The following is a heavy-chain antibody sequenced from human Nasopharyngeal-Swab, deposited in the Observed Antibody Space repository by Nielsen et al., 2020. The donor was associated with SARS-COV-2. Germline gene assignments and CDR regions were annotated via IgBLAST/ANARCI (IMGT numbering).Heavy chain of an antibody. D-gene: IGHD6-19*01. J-gene: IGHJ4*02. CDR3: ARGQQWLLTPTYFDY. CDR1: GFTFSSYG. Sequence: GGSLRLSCAASGFTFSSYGMHWVRQAPGKGLEWVAVISYDGSNKYYADSVKGRFTISRDNSKNTLYLQMNSLRAEDTAVYYCARGQQWLLTPTYFDYWGQGTLVTVSS. V-gene: IGHV3-30*03. CDR2: ISYDGSNK.